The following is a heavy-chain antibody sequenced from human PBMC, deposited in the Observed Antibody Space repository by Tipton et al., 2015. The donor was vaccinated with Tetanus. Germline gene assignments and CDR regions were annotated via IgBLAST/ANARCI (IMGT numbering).Heavy chain of an antibody. J-gene: IGHJ4*02. CDR2: IYYSGST. V-gene: IGHV4-31*03. CDR1: GGSISSGGYY. Sequence: TLSLTCTVSGGSISSGGYYWSWIRQHPGKGLEWIGDIYYSGSTYYNPSLKSRATLSVDPSKNQFSLKLNSMTAADTAVYYCARDQARGARGWNYFDYWGQGIQVTVSS. CDR3: ARDQARGARGWNYFDY. D-gene: IGHD1-26*01.